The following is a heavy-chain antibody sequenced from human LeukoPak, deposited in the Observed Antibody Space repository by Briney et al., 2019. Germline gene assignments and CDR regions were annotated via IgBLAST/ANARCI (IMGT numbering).Heavy chain of an antibody. CDR2: IRGDGGST. CDR3: ARDRFMVRGVMVGTFDL. CDR1: GFAFSSYA. J-gene: IGHJ3*01. D-gene: IGHD3-10*01. Sequence: GGSLRLSCAGSGFAFSSYAMNWVRQAPGKGLECVSTIRGDGGSTYYADPVKGRFTISRDNSKNTVYLQMNSLRAEDTAVYYCARDRFMVRGVMVGTFDLWGQGTMVTVSS. V-gene: IGHV3-23*01.